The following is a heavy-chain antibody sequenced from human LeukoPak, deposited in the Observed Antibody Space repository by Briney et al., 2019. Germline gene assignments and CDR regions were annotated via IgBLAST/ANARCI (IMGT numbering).Heavy chain of an antibody. CDR3: ARDQEHCSGTSCYPYWYDS. J-gene: IGHJ5*01. CDR1: GGSISSGSYY. V-gene: IGHV4-61*02. Sequence: SETLSLTCTVSGGSISSGSYYWSWIRQPAGKGLERIGRIYTSGSTNYNPSLKSRLTMSIDTSKNQFSLKLSSVTAADTAVYFCARDQEHCSGTSCYPYWYDSWGQGTLVTVSS. CDR2: IYTSGST. D-gene: IGHD2-2*01.